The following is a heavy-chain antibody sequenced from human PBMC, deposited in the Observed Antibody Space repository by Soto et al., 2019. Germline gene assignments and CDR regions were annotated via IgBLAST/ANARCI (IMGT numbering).Heavy chain of an antibody. Sequence: QVQLVQSGAEEKKPGASVKVSCKASGYTFTSYAMHWVRQAPGQRLEWMGWINGGNGNTKYSQKFQDRVTITRDTSASTAYMELSSLRSEDTAVYYCARVSGWYHLDYWGQGTLVTVSS. CDR2: INGGNGNT. D-gene: IGHD6-19*01. J-gene: IGHJ4*02. CDR1: GYTFTSYA. CDR3: ARVSGWYHLDY. V-gene: IGHV1-3*05.